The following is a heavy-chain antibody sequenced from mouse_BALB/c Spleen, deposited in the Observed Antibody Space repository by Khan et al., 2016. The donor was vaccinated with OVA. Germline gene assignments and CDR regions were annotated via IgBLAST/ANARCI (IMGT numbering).Heavy chain of an antibody. D-gene: IGHD1-1*01. V-gene: IGHV5-17*02. Sequence: EVELVESGGGLVQPGGSRKLSCAASGFTFSSYGMHWVRQAPEKGLEWVAYISGDSSPIYYADTVKGRFSISRENPKKTQFLQMTRLMSEDTSMYYCATSYYYGYYFDYWGPGTTLTDSS. CDR3: ATSYYYGYYFDY. CDR1: GFTFSSYG. CDR2: ISGDSSPI. J-gene: IGHJ2*01.